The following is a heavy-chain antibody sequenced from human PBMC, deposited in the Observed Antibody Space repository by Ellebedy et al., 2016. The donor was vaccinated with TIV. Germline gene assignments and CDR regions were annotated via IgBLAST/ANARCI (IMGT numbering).Heavy chain of an antibody. V-gene: IGHV3-30*02. D-gene: IGHD6-19*01. CDR2: IRYDGSNK. CDR3: AKEREPAVAADY. Sequence: PGGSLRLSCAASGFTFSSYGMHWVRQAPGKGLAWVAFIRYDGSNKYYADSVKGRFTISRDNSKNTLYLQMNSLRAEDTAVYYCAKEREPAVAADYWGQGTLVTVSS. J-gene: IGHJ4*02. CDR1: GFTFSSYG.